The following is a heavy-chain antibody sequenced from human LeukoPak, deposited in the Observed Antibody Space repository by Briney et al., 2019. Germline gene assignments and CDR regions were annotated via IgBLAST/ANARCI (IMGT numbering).Heavy chain of an antibody. V-gene: IGHV4-28*06. Sequence: PSDTLSLTCAVSDYSISSSNWWGWIRQPPGKGLEWIGYIYYSGSTNYNPSLKSRVTMSVDTSKNQFSLKLSSVTALDTAVYYCARNRGIVAAGYYYYYMDVWGKGTTVTVSS. CDR2: IYYSGST. CDR1: DYSISSSNW. CDR3: ARNRGIVAAGYYYYYMDV. J-gene: IGHJ6*03. D-gene: IGHD6-13*01.